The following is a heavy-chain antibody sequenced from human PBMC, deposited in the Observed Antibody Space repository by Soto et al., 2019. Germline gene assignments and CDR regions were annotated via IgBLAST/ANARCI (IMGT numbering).Heavy chain of an antibody. Sequence: QVQLQESGPGLVRPSETLSLTCTVSGGSISRHYWSWIRQSAGKGLEWIGCMYNTGTTDYNPSLKSRLSMSIDTSKNHFSLRLSSVTAADTAVYYCARDVGYTGYEEGNPFDIWGQGTMVTVSS. CDR1: GGSISRHY. J-gene: IGHJ3*02. D-gene: IGHD5-12*01. CDR3: ARDVGYTGYEEGNPFDI. V-gene: IGHV4-4*07. CDR2: MYNTGTT.